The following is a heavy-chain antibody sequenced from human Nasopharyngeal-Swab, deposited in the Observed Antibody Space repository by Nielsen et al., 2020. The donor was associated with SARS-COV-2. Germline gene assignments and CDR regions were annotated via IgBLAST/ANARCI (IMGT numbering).Heavy chain of an antibody. CDR1: GGTFSSYA. V-gene: IGHV1-69*13. Sequence: SVKVSCKASGGTFSSYAISWVRQALGQGLEWMGGIIPIFGTANYAQKFQGRVTITADESTSTAYMELSSLRSEDTAVYYCASGNYDILTGYYEEPYYFDYWGQGTLVTVSS. CDR3: ASGNYDILTGYYEEPYYFDY. CDR2: IIPIFGTA. J-gene: IGHJ4*02. D-gene: IGHD3-9*01.